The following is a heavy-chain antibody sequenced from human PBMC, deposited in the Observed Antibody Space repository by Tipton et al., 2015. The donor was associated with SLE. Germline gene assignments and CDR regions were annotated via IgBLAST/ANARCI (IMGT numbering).Heavy chain of an antibody. V-gene: IGHV4-59*01. D-gene: IGHD1-1*01. J-gene: IGHJ4*02. CDR1: GGSINRSY. CDR2: VYYSGST. CDR3: ASGNPVMPL. Sequence: TLSLTCTVSGGSINRSYWSWIRQPPGKGLEWIGYVYYSGSTNYNPSLKSRVAMSVDMSKNQFSLKLTSVTAADTAVYYCASGNPVMPLWGQGTLVTVSS.